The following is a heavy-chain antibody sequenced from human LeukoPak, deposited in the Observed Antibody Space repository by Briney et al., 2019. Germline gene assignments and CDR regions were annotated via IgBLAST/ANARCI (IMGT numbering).Heavy chain of an antibody. V-gene: IGHV3-15*01. CDR3: TTDGDIVVVPAAIRLGSYFDY. Sequence: KPGGSLRLSCAASGFTFSNAWMSWVRQAPGKGLEWVGRIKIKTGGGTTDYAAPVKGRFTISRNDSKNTLYLQMNSLKTEDTAVYYCTTDGDIVVVPAAIRLGSYFDYWGQGTLVTVSS. J-gene: IGHJ4*02. CDR2: IKIKTGGGTT. D-gene: IGHD2-2*02. CDR1: GFTFSNAW.